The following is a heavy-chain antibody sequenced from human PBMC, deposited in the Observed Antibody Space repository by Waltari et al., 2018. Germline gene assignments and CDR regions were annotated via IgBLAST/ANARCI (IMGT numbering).Heavy chain of an antibody. D-gene: IGHD2-8*01. CDR2: INPNSGGT. CDR3: ARDHCTNGVCWTGYFDL. Sequence: QVQLVQSGAEVKKPGASVKVSCKASGYTFTGYYMHWVRQAPGQGLEWRGGINPNSGGTNYAQKFQGRVTMTRDTSISTAYMELSRLRSDDTAVYYCARDHCTNGVCWTGYFDLWGRGTLVTVSS. CDR1: GYTFTGYY. V-gene: IGHV1-2*02. J-gene: IGHJ2*01.